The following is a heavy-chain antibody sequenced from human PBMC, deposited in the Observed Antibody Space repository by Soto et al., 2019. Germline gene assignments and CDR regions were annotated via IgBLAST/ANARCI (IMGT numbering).Heavy chain of an antibody. V-gene: IGHV4-34*01. CDR1: GRSFSGYY. D-gene: IGHD3-9*01. CDR2: INHSGST. CDR3: ASAFLTGPPGLYYFDY. J-gene: IGHJ4*02. Sequence: SETLSLTCAVYGRSFSGYYWSWIRQPPGKGLEWIGEINHSGSTNYNPSLKSRVTISVDTSKNQFSLKLSSVTAADTAVYYCASAFLTGPPGLYYFDYWGQGTLVTVSS.